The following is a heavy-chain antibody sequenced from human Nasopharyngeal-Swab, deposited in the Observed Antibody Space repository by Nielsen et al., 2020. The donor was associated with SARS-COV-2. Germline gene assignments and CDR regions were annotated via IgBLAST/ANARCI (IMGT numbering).Heavy chain of an antibody. D-gene: IGHD4-17*01. CDR3: ARGNSGDYGDPFDY. CDR1: GGSFSGYY. Sequence: SETLSLTCAVYGGSFSGYYWSWIRQPPGKGLEWIGYIYYSGSTYYNPSLKSRVTISVDTSKNQFSLKLSSVTAADTAVYYCARGNSGDYGDPFDYWGQGTLVTVSS. J-gene: IGHJ4*02. V-gene: IGHV4-30-4*01. CDR2: IYYSGST.